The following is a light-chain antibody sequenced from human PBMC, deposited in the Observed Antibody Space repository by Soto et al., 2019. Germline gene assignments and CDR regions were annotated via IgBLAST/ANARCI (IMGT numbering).Light chain of an antibody. CDR2: GAS. CDR3: QQYNNWPFIT. Sequence: MTQTPSSLSASVGDRVTITCRASQSITTYLNWYQQKPGQAPRLLIYGASSRATGIPVRFSGSGSGTEFTLTISSLQSEDFAVYYCQQYNNWPFITFGQGTRLEIK. V-gene: IGKV3-15*01. J-gene: IGKJ5*01. CDR1: QSITTY.